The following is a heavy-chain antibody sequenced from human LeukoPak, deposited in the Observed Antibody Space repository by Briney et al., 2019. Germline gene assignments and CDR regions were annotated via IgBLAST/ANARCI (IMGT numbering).Heavy chain of an antibody. CDR1: GFSFGDYA. Sequence: GGSLRLSCAASGFSFGDYAMHWVRQAPGKGLEWVSGITWNSDIKAYADAVKGRFTVSRDNAKNSLYLQMNSLRSDDTALYYCARAPISGNYSQYFYMDVWGKGTTVTISS. CDR3: ARAPISGNYSQYFYMDV. V-gene: IGHV3-9*01. J-gene: IGHJ6*03. D-gene: IGHD1-26*01. CDR2: ITWNSDIK.